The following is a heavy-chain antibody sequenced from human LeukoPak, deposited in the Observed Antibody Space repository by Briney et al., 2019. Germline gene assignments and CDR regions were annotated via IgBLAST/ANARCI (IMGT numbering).Heavy chain of an antibody. V-gene: IGHV3-43*02. CDR3: TSPGSAWYRSDY. D-gene: IGHD6-19*01. Sequence: GGSLRLSCAASGFTFDDHAIHWVRQAPGKGLEWVSLISGDGGSTYYADFVKGRFTISRDNSKNSLYLQMNSLRTEDTALYYCTSPGSAWYRSDYWGQGTLVTVSS. J-gene: IGHJ4*02. CDR1: GFTFDDHA. CDR2: ISGDGGST.